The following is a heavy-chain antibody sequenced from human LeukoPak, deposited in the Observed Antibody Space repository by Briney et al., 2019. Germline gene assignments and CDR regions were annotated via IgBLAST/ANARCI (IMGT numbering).Heavy chain of an antibody. CDR1: GASISITTYS. V-gene: IGHV4-39*01. J-gene: IGHJ4*02. CDR3: AKLVVAGLSVDF. D-gene: IGHD6-19*01. CDR2: FNYGETT. Sequence: NSSETLSLTCTVSGASISITTYSWGWIRQPPGGGLEWLGRFNYGETTYYNPSLKSRVTISVDTSMNQFSLRLTSVTAADTAVYFCAKLVVAGLSVDFWGQGTLVAVSS.